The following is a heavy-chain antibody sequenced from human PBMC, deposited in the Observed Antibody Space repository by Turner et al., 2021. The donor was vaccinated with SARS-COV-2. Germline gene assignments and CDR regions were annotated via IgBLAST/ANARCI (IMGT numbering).Heavy chain of an antibody. Sequence: EVQPVESGGGLVQPGGSLRLSCSASGFTVSSNYMSWVRQAPGKGLEWVSIIYSGGSTYYADSVKGRFTISRDNSKNTLYLQMNSLRAEDTAVYYCAREIDDYVWGSYRRGYWGQGTLVTVSS. CDR2: IYSGGST. CDR1: GFTVSSNY. CDR3: AREIDDYVWGSYRRGY. J-gene: IGHJ4*02. D-gene: IGHD3-16*02. V-gene: IGHV3-66*01.